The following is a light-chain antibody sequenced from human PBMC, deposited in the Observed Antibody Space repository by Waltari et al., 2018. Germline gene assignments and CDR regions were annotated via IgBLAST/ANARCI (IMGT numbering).Light chain of an antibody. V-gene: IGKV3-15*01. CDR1: QSISSN. CDR3: QHYHNWPVT. J-gene: IGKJ5*01. CDR2: GAS. Sequence: DIVMTHSPATLSVSPGERASISCRASQSISSNLAWYQQRPGQAPRLLIYGASTRATGIPARFSGSGSGTEFTLTISSLQSEDFAVYYCQHYHNWPVTFGQGTRLEIK.